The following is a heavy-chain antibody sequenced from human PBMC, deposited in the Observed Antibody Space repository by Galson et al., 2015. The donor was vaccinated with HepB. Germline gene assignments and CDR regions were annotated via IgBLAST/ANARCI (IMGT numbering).Heavy chain of an antibody. V-gene: IGHV3-30-3*01. Sequence: SLRLSCAASGFTFSSYAMHWVRQAPGKGLEWVAVISYDGSNKYYADSVKGRFTISRDNSKNTLYLQMNSLRAEDTAVYYCAREGYYAFDIWGQGTMVTVSS. CDR2: ISYDGSNK. D-gene: IGHD1-26*01. CDR3: AREGYYAFDI. CDR1: GFTFSSYA. J-gene: IGHJ3*02.